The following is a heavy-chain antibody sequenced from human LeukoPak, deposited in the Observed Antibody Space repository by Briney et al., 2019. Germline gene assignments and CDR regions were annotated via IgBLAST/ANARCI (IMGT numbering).Heavy chain of an antibody. CDR3: AKEGLVSSTWYGLNWFDP. CDR1: GLTISSYG. CDR2: ISYDGSNK. V-gene: IGHV3-30*18. D-gene: IGHD6-13*01. J-gene: IGHJ5*02. Sequence: GGSLRLSCAASGLTISSYGMHWVRQAPGKGLEWVAVISYDGSNKYYADSVKGRFTISRDNSKNTLYLQMSSLRAEDTAVYYCAKEGLVSSTWYGLNWFDPWGQGTLVTVSS.